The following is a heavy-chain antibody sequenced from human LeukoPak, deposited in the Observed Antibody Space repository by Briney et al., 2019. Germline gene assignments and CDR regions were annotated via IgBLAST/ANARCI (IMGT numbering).Heavy chain of an antibody. V-gene: IGHV4-38-2*01. J-gene: IGHJ4*02. Sequence: SETLSLTCAVSGYSISSGYYWGWIRQPPGKGLGWIGSIYHSGSTYYNPSLKSRVTISVDTSKNQFSLKLSSVTAADTAVYYCARAPYLEWLLFYFDYWGQGTLVTVSS. CDR3: ARAPYLEWLLFYFDY. D-gene: IGHD3-3*01. CDR1: GYSISSGYY. CDR2: IYHSGST.